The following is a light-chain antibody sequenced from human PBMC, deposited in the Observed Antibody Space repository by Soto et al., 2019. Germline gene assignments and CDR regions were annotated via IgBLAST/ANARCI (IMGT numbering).Light chain of an antibody. CDR3: LHFNNFPLT. CDR1: QGIRSL. J-gene: IGKJ4*01. V-gene: IGKV1-9*01. CDR2: AAS. Sequence: DIQLTQSPSFLSASVGDRVTITCRASQGIRSLLTWYQQKPGKAPKLLIYAASTLQSGVPSRLSGGGSGTDFTLTINSLQPEDFATYYCLHFNNFPLTFGGGTKVDIK.